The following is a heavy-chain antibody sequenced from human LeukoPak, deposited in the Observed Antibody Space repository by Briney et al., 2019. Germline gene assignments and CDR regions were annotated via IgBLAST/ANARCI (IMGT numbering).Heavy chain of an antibody. V-gene: IGHV4-59*01. J-gene: IGHJ3*02. Sequence: SETLSLTCTVSGGSINSYYWSWIRQPPGKGLEWIGYVYYSGDPKYNPSLKSRVTISVDTSKNQFSLKLSSVTAADTAVYHCARDTQLIAAAGTGDAFDIWGQGTMVTVSS. CDR3: ARDTQLIAAAGTGDAFDI. CDR1: GGSINSYY. CDR2: VYYSGDP. D-gene: IGHD6-13*01.